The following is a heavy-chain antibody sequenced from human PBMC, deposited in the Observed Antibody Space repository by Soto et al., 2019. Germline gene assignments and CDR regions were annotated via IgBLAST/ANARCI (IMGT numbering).Heavy chain of an antibody. CDR3: ARDNDRLQLGGNYYYSLDF. D-gene: IGHD4-4*01. V-gene: IGHV1-69*12. CDR2: IIPLFRTP. J-gene: IGHJ6*02. CDR1: GGTFSSSA. Sequence: QVQLVQSGAEMKEPGSSVKVSCKTSGGTFSSSAISWLRQAPGQGLEWMGGIIPLFRTPDYAQKFQGRVTIAADESKSTAYMELSSLRSEDTAVYYCARDNDRLQLGGNYYYSLDFWGQGTTIPVSS.